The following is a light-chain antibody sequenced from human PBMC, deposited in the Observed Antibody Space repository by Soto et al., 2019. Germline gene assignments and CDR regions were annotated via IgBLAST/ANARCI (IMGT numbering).Light chain of an antibody. Sequence: DIQMTQSPSSLSASVGDRVTITCRASQGIRSDLGWYQQKPGKAPKRLIYAASSLLSGVPSRFSGSGAGTEFTLTISSLQPEDFATFYCLQHNSYPYTFGQGTKLEIK. J-gene: IGKJ2*01. V-gene: IGKV1-17*01. CDR2: AAS. CDR1: QGIRSD. CDR3: LQHNSYPYT.